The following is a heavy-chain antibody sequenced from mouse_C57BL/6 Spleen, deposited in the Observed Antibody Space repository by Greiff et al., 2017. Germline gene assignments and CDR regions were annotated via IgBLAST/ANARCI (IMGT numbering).Heavy chain of an antibody. V-gene: IGHV14-1*01. Sequence: EVHLVESGAELVRPGASVKLSCTASGFNINDYYMHWVKQRPEQGLEWIGRLDPEDGDTEYAPKFKGKATLTADTSSSTAYLQLSSLTSADTAVYYCTTGDYDLYAMDYWGQGTSVTVSS. CDR2: LDPEDGDT. CDR3: TTGDYDLYAMDY. J-gene: IGHJ4*01. D-gene: IGHD2-4*01. CDR1: GFNINDYY.